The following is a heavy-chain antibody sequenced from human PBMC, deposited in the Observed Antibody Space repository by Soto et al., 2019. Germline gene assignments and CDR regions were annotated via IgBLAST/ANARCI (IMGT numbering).Heavy chain of an antibody. J-gene: IGHJ4*02. Sequence: QVQLQESGPGLVKPSETLSLTCTVSGGSISSYYWSWIRQPPGKGLEWIGYIYYSGSTNYNPSLKSRVTISVDTSKNQFSLKLSSVTAADTAVYYCARGGIAAAGTPFDYWGQGTLVTVSS. CDR2: IYYSGST. CDR1: GGSISSYY. D-gene: IGHD6-13*01. V-gene: IGHV4-59*08. CDR3: ARGGIAAAGTPFDY.